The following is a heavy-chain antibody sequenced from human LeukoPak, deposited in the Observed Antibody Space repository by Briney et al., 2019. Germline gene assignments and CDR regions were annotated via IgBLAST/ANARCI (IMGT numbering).Heavy chain of an antibody. D-gene: IGHD3-9*01. V-gene: IGHV4-59*08. Sequence: SETLSLTCTVSGGSISPYYWCWIRQPPGKGLEWIGYIYYSGTTHYNPSLESRVTMSVDTSKNQFSLKLSSVTAADTAVYYCATHYDVLTGYAAAAFDIWGQGTMVTVSS. CDR2: IYYSGTT. CDR1: GGSISPYY. J-gene: IGHJ3*02. CDR3: ATHYDVLTGYAAAAFDI.